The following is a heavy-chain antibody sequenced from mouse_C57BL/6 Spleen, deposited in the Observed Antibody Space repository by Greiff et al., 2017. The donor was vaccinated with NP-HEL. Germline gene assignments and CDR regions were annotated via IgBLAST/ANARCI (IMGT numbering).Heavy chain of an antibody. CDR3: ARSGSNYNAMDY. D-gene: IGHD2-5*01. V-gene: IGHV5-6*01. J-gene: IGHJ4*01. CDR1: GFTFSSYG. Sequence: EVQGVESGGDLVKPGGSLKLSCAASGFTFSSYGMSWVRQTPDKRLEWVATISSGGSYTYYPDSVKGRFTISRDNAKNTLYLQMSSLKSEDTAMYYCARSGSNYNAMDYWGQGTSVTVSS. CDR2: ISSGGSYT.